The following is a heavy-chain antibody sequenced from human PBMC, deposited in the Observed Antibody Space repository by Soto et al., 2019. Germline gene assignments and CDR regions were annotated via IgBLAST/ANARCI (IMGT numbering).Heavy chain of an antibody. CDR2: VNPSGGHT. CDR3: ARGGHVVVVTAALDY. J-gene: IGHJ4*02. Sequence: QVQLMQSGAEVKKPGASVKVSCKASGDTFTDYYIHWVRQAPGQGLEWMGTVNPSGGHTTYAQHVRGRVTMPRDTSTSTLYMELTNLTSDDTAGYYCARGGHVVVVTAALDYWGQGTLVTVSS. V-gene: IGHV1-46*01. CDR1: GDTFTDYY. D-gene: IGHD2-21*02.